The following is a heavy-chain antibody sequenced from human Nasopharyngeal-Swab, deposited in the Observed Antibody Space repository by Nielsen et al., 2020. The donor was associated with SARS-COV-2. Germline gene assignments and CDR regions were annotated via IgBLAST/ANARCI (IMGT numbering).Heavy chain of an antibody. J-gene: IGHJ6*02. CDR1: GGSFSGYC. D-gene: IGHD4-17*01. Sequence: SETLSLTCAVYGGSFSGYCWSWIRQPPGKGLEWIGEINHSGSTKSNPSLKSRVTISVDTSKNRFSLKLSPVTAADTAVYYCARDLLYGDFYYYYGMDVWGQGTTVTVSS. CDR2: INHSGST. CDR3: ARDLLYGDFYYYYGMDV. V-gene: IGHV4-34*01.